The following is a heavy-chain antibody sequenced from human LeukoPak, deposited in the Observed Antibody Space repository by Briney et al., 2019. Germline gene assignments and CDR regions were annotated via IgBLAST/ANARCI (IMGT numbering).Heavy chain of an antibody. V-gene: IGHV4-39*01. CDR2: IYYTGST. CDR3: ARQGSVVSHWFDP. J-gene: IGHJ5*02. CDR1: GGSISSSNYY. D-gene: IGHD3-10*01. Sequence: PSETLSLTCTVSGGSISSSNYYWGWIRQPPVKGLEWIGSIYYTGSTYYNPSLKSRVTISVDTSKNQFSLRLSSVTAADTAVYYCARQGSVVSHWFDPWGQGTLVTVSS.